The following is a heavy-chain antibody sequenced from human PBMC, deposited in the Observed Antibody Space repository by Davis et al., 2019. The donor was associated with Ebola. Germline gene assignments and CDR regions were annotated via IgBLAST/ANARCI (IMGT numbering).Heavy chain of an antibody. J-gene: IGHJ4*02. D-gene: IGHD2-15*01. CDR2: INADGSST. V-gene: IGHV3-74*01. CDR3: ARGGVVAACDY. Sequence: HTGGSLRLSCAASGFIFSSYVMSWVRQAPGKGLVWVSRINADGSSTSYADSVKGRFTISRDNAKSTLFLQLNSLRAEDTAVYYCARGGVVAACDYWGQGTLVTVSS. CDR1: GFIFSSYV.